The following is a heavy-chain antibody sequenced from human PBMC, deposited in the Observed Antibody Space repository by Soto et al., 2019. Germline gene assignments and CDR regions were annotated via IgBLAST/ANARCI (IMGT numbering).Heavy chain of an antibody. D-gene: IGHD2-21*01. CDR2: IYYSGST. CDR3: ARYGGDYWYFDL. CDR1: GGSISSYY. V-gene: IGHV4-59*01. J-gene: IGHJ2*01. Sequence: QVQLQESGPGLVKPSETLSLTCTVSGGSISSYYWSWIRQPPGKGLEWIGYIYYSGSTNYNPSLKSRVPISVDTSKNQFSLKLSSVTAADTAVYYCARYGGDYWYFDLWGRGTLVTVSS.